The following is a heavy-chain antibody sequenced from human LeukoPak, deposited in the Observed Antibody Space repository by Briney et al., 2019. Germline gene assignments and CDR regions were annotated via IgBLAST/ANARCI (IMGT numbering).Heavy chain of an antibody. V-gene: IGHV3-21*01. J-gene: IGHJ5*02. CDR3: ARGEPSGSYFWFDP. CDR1: GFTFSSYS. Sequence: GGSLRLSCAASGFTFSSYSMNWVRQAPGKGLEWVSSISSSSSYIYYADSVKGRFTISRDNAKNSLYLQMNSLRAEDTAVYYCARGEPSGSYFWFDPWGQGTLVTVSS. CDR2: ISSSSSYI. D-gene: IGHD1-26*01.